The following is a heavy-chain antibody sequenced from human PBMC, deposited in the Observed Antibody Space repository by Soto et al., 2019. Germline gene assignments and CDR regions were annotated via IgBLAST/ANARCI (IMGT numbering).Heavy chain of an antibody. CDR1: GYNFTSYG. V-gene: IGHV1-18*01. J-gene: IGHJ4*02. CDR2: ISAYNGNT. Sequence: AASVKVSCKASGYNFTSYGISWVRQAPGQGLEWMGWISAYNGNTNYAQKLQGRVTMTTDTSTSTAYMELRSLRSDDTAVYYCARSPRPRWYFDYWGQGTLVTVSS. CDR3: ARSPRPRWYFDY. D-gene: IGHD2-15*01.